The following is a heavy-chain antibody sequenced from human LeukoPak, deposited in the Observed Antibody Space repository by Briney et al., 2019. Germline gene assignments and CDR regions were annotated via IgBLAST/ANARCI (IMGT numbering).Heavy chain of an antibody. J-gene: IGHJ6*02. Sequence: GGSLRLSCAASGFTFSSYEMNWVRHAPGKGLEWVSYISSSGSTIYYADSVKGRFTISRDNAKNSLYLQMNSLRAEDTAVYYCARDLAYYDSSGYPLLYGMDVWGQGTTVTVSS. CDR3: ARDLAYYDSSGYPLLYGMDV. V-gene: IGHV3-48*03. CDR1: GFTFSSYE. D-gene: IGHD3-22*01. CDR2: ISSSGSTI.